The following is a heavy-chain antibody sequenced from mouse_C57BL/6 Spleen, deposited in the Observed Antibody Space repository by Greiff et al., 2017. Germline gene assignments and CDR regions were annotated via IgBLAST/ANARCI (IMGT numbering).Heavy chain of an antibody. D-gene: IGHD1-1*01. J-gene: IGHJ3*01. V-gene: IGHV2-6*01. CDR3: ASGDYYGRFAY. Sequence: VKLMESGPGLVAPSQSLSITCTVSGFSLTSYGVDWVRQSPGKGLEWLGVIWGVGSTNYNSALKSRLSISKDNSKSQVFLKMNSLQTDDTAMYYCASGDYYGRFAYWGQGTLVTVSA. CDR1: GFSLTSYG. CDR2: IWGVGST.